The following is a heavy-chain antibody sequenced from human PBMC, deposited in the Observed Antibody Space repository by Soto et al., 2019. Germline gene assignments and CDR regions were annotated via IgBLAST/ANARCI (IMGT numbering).Heavy chain of an antibody. J-gene: IGHJ5*02. Sequence: VESLKISCRTSGYKFTSYWIAWVLHMAGKGLEWMGIIFPSDSDTRYSPSFQGQVTISADRSTSTVFLQWASLKASDTAVYFCARKDKSGYFNWFDPWGQGNLVTVSS. D-gene: IGHD5-12*01. CDR3: ARKDKSGYFNWFDP. CDR1: GYKFTSYW. CDR2: IFPSDSDT. V-gene: IGHV5-51*01.